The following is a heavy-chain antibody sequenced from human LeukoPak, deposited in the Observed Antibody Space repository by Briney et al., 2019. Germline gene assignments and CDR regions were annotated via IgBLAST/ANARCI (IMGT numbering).Heavy chain of an antibody. Sequence: GGSLRLSCAASGFTFNDYWMSWVRQAPGKGLEWVSYISTDGSGISDADSVKGRFTISRDNSKNSLYLQMNSLRAEGTAVYYCARAPWGSGWYLNDYWGQGTLVTVSS. CDR1: GFTFNDYW. D-gene: IGHD6-19*01. J-gene: IGHJ4*02. CDR2: ISTDGSGI. V-gene: IGHV3-11*01. CDR3: ARAPWGSGWYLNDY.